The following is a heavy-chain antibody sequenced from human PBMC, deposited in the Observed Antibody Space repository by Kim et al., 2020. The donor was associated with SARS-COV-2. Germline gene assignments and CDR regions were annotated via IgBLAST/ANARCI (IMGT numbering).Heavy chain of an antibody. D-gene: IGHD5-12*01. CDR3: ARHPWGVATIISYFDY. V-gene: IGHV4-39*01. CDR1: GGSISSSSYY. CDR2: IYYSGST. Sequence: SETLSLTCTVSGGSISSSSYYWGWIRQPPGKGLEWIGSIYYSGSTYYNPSLKSRVTISVDTSKNQFSLKLSSVTAADTAVYYCARHPWGVATIISYFDYWGQGTLVTVSS. J-gene: IGHJ4*02.